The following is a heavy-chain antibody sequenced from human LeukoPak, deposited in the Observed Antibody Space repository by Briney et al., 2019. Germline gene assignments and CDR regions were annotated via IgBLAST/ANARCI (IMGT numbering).Heavy chain of an antibody. Sequence: APVKVSCKASGYTFTSYDINWVRQATGQGLEWMGWMNPNSGNTGYAQKFQGRVTMTRNTSISTAYMELSSLRSEDTAVYYCARANYDYVWGSYRFDYWGQGTLVTVSS. CDR1: GYTFTSYD. J-gene: IGHJ4*02. CDR3: ARANYDYVWGSYRFDY. D-gene: IGHD3-16*02. CDR2: MNPNSGNT. V-gene: IGHV1-8*01.